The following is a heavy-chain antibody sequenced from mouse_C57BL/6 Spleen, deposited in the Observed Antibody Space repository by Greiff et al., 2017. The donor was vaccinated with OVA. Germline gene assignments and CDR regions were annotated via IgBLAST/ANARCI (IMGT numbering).Heavy chain of an antibody. V-gene: IGHV1-5*01. Sequence: VQLQQSGTVLARPGASVKMSCKTSGYTFTSYWMHWVKQRPGQGLEWIGAIYPGNSDTSYNQKFKGKAKLTAVTSASTAYMELSSLTNEDSAVYYCTSERVDCGPWYFDVWGTGTTVTVSS. CDR3: TSERVDCGPWYFDV. CDR1: GYTFTSYW. D-gene: IGHD1-3*01. J-gene: IGHJ1*03. CDR2: IYPGNSDT.